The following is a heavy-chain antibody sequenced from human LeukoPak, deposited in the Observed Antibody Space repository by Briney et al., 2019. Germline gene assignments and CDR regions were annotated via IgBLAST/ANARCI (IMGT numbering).Heavy chain of an antibody. CDR2: IYTSGST. CDR1: GGSISGDY. V-gene: IGHV4-4*07. CDR3: ARHRVRCSSTSCADAFDI. J-gene: IGHJ3*02. D-gene: IGHD2-2*01. Sequence: SETLSLTCTVSGGSISGDYWSWIRQPAGKGLEWIGRIYTSGSTNYNPSLKSRVTMSVDTSKNQFSLKLSSVTAADTAVYYCARHRVRCSSTSCADAFDIWGQGTMVTVSS.